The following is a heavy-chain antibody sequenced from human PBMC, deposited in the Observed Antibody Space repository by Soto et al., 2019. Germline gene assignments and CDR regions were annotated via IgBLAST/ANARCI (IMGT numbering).Heavy chain of an antibody. CDR2: ISYTGRT. J-gene: IGHJ4*02. CDR1: GGSVSSGGYY. CDR3: ARDFDSFDY. Sequence: SETLSLTCTVSGGSVSSGGYYWSWIRQPPGKGLEWVGHISYTGRTNYDPSLKSRVTISVETSKNQFSLELTSVTAADTAVYYCARDFDSFDYWGQGTLVTVSS. V-gene: IGHV4-61*08. D-gene: IGHD3-3*01.